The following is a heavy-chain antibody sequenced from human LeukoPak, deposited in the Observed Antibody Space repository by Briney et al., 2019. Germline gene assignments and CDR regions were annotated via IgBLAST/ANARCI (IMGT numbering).Heavy chain of an antibody. CDR1: GDTFSSYA. CDR2: IIPIFGTA. Sequence: AASVKVSCKASGDTFSSYAIRWVRQAPGQGLEWMGRIIPIFGTANYAQKFQGRVTITTDESTSTAYMELSSLRSEDTAVYYCARDGGIAAPSGPNFDYWGQGTLVTVSS. V-gene: IGHV1-69*05. CDR3: ARDGGIAAPSGPNFDY. J-gene: IGHJ4*02. D-gene: IGHD6-6*01.